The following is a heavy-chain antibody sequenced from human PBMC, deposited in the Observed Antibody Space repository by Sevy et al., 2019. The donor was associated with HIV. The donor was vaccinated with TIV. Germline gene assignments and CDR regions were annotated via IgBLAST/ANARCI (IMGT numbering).Heavy chain of an antibody. CDR3: AKDREGEWKLDYFDY. D-gene: IGHD2-15*01. Sequence: GGSLRLSCAASGFTFSSYAMSWVRQAPGKGLEWVSAISGSGGSTYYADSVKGRFTISRDNSKNTLYLQMNSLSAEETAVYYCAKDREGEWKLDYFDYWGQGTLVTVSS. J-gene: IGHJ4*02. CDR1: GFTFSSYA. V-gene: IGHV3-23*01. CDR2: ISGSGGST.